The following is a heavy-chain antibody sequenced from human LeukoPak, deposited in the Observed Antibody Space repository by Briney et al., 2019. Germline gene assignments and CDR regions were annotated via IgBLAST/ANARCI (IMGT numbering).Heavy chain of an antibody. V-gene: IGHV5-51*01. D-gene: IGHD1-26*01. Sequence: KIGESLKISCKGSGYSFTRYWIGWVRQMPEKGLEWLGVIYPGDSGTRYSPSFQGQVTISADKSISTAYLQWSSLKASDTAMYYCARHLSGSYSGYYFDYWGQGTPVTVSS. CDR1: GYSFTRYW. CDR3: ARHLSGSYSGYYFDY. J-gene: IGHJ4*02. CDR2: IYPGDSGT.